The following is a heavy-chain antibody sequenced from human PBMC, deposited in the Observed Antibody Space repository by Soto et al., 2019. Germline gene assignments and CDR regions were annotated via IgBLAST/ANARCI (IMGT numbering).Heavy chain of an antibody. Sequence: EVQLVESGGGLVQPGGSLRLSCAASGFTFSSYWMHWVRQAPGKELVWVSRINSDGSSTSYADSVKGRFTISRDNAKNTLYLQMNSLRAEDTAVYYCAIQLGYCSGGSCYFGYWGQGTLVTVSS. CDR1: GFTFSSYW. D-gene: IGHD2-15*01. V-gene: IGHV3-74*01. CDR2: INSDGSST. J-gene: IGHJ4*02. CDR3: AIQLGYCSGGSCYFGY.